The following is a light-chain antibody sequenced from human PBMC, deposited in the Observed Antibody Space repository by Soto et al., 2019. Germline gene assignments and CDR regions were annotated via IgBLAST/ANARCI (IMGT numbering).Light chain of an antibody. V-gene: IGLV1-44*01. CDR3: AAWDGSLNGWV. Sequence: QSVLTQAPSVSGTPGQRVTISCSGSSSNIGSNTVSWYQQVPGTAPQVLIYSNVQRPSGVPDRFSGSKSGTSASLGIGGLQSEDEADYYCAAWDGSLNGWVFGGGTKLTVL. CDR1: SSNIGSNT. J-gene: IGLJ3*02. CDR2: SNV.